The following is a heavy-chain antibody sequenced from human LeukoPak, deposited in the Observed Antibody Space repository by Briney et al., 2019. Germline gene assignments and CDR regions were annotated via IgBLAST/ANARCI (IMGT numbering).Heavy chain of an antibody. CDR2: IIPIFGTA. Sequence: SVKVSCKASGGTFSSYAISWVRQAPGQGLEWMGGIIPIFGTANYAQKFQGRVTMTRDMSTSTVYMELSSLRSEDTAVYYCARGVTMVRGVITFDYWGQGTLVTVSS. V-gene: IGHV1-69*05. CDR1: GGTFSSYA. J-gene: IGHJ4*02. D-gene: IGHD3-10*01. CDR3: ARGVTMVRGVITFDY.